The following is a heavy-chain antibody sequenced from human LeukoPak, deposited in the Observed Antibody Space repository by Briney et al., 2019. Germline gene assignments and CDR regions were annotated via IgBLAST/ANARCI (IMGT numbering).Heavy chain of an antibody. V-gene: IGHV3-30-3*01. CDR3: AKDVRWQLLPYYYFDY. J-gene: IGHJ4*02. Sequence: PGGSLRLSCAASGLTFSSYAMHWVRQAPGKGLEWVAIISYDGSIKLCADSVKGRFTISRDNSKNTLYLQMNSLRAEDTAVYYCAKDVRWQLLPYYYFDYWGQGTLVAVSS. CDR2: ISYDGSIK. D-gene: IGHD2-15*01. CDR1: GLTFSSYA.